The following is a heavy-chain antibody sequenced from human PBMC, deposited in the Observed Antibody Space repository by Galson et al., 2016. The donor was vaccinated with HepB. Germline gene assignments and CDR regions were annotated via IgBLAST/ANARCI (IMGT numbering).Heavy chain of an antibody. D-gene: IGHD3-10*01. CDR1: GFAVNDVW. J-gene: IGHJ4*02. CDR2: IKSEADGGTA. Sequence: SLRLSCAGSGFAVNDVWMNWVRQAPGKGLEWLGRIKSEADGGTADYAAPAKGRFIISRDDSKNTLYVQMNSLKIEDTAVYYCITSSYYDSGGYYFDYWGQGTLVTVSS. CDR3: ITSSYYDSGGYYFDY. V-gene: IGHV3-15*01.